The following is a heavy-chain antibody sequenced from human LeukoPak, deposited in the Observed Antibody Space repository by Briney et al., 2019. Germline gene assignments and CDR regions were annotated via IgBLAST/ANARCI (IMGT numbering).Heavy chain of an antibody. V-gene: IGHV4-39*07. CDR1: GGSITSNSYY. CDR3: ARERREQLLPPYTRSVTYFDY. J-gene: IGHJ4*02. D-gene: IGHD2-2*01. CDR2: ITYSGST. Sequence: PSETLSLTCTVSGGSITSNSYYWGWIRQPPGKGLEWIGSITYSGSTYYNPSLKRRVTISIDTSKNQFSLKLSSVTAADTAVYYCARERREQLLPPYTRSVTYFDYWGQGTLVTVSS.